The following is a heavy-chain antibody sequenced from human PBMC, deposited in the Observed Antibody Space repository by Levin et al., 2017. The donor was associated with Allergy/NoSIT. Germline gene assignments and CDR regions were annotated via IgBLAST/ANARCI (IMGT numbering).Heavy chain of an antibody. D-gene: IGHD6-19*01. CDR2: ISYDGSNK. Sequence: GGSLRLSCAASGFTFSSYAMHWVRQAPGQGLEWVAVISYDGSNKYYADSVKGRFTISRDNSKNTRYLQMNSLRAEDTAVYYCARPYSSGWFGDLDYWGQGTLVTVSS. J-gene: IGHJ4*02. CDR3: ARPYSSGWFGDLDY. V-gene: IGHV3-30-3*01. CDR1: GFTFSSYA.